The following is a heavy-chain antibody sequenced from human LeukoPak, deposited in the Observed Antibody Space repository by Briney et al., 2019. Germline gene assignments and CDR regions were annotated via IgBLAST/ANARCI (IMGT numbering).Heavy chain of an antibody. V-gene: IGHV4-39*07. CDR2: IYYSGST. D-gene: IGHD6-13*01. CDR3: ARDHSSSSEDY. CDR1: GGSISSSSYY. Sequence: SGTLSLTCTVSGGSISSSSYYWGWIRQPPGKGLEWIGSIYYSGSTYYNPSLKSRVTISVDTSKNQFSLKLSSVTAADTAVYYCARDHSSSSEDYWGQGTLVTVSS. J-gene: IGHJ4*02.